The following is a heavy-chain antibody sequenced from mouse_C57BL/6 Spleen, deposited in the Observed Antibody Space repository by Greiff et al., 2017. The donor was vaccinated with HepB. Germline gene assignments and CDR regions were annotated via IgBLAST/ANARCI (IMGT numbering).Heavy chain of an antibody. CDR2: INPNNGGT. V-gene: IGHV1-26*01. CDR3: ARKDYGSSPTTLYY. J-gene: IGHJ2*01. Sequence: EVQLQQSGPELVKPGASVKISCKASGYTFTDYYMNWVKQSHGKSLEWIGDINPNNGGTSYNQKFKGKATLTVDKSSSTAYMELRSLTSEDSAVYYCARKDYGSSPTTLYYWGQGTTLTVSS. D-gene: IGHD1-1*01. CDR1: GYTFTDYY.